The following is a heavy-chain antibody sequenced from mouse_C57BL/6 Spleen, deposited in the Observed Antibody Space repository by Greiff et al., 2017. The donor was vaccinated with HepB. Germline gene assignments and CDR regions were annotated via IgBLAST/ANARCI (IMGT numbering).Heavy chain of an antibody. CDR3: ARNGDYPLYYAMDY. CDR2: INPNNGGT. CDR1: GYTFTDYY. Sequence: VQLQQSGPELVKPGASVKISCKASGYTFTDYYMNWVKQSHGKSLEWIGDINPNNGGTSYNQKFKGKATLTVDKSSSTAYMELRSLTSEDSAVYYCARNGDYPLYYAMDYWGQGTSVTVSS. V-gene: IGHV1-26*01. D-gene: IGHD2-13*01. J-gene: IGHJ4*01.